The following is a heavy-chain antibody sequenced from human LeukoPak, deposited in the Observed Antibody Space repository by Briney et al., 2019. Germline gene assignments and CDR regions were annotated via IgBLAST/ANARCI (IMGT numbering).Heavy chain of an antibody. CDR1: GFTFSSYG. V-gene: IGHV3-30*02. D-gene: IGHD6-19*01. J-gene: IGHJ4*02. CDR2: IRYDGSNK. CDR3: AKDIAVAGTSLDY. Sequence: HAGGSLRLSCAASGFTFSSYGMHWVRQAPGKGLEWVAFIRYDGSNKYYADSVKGRFTISRDNSKNTLYLQMNSLRAEDTAVYYCAKDIAVAGTSLDYWGQGTLVTVSS.